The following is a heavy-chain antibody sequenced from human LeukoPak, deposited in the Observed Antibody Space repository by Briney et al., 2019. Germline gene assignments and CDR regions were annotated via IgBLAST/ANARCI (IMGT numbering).Heavy chain of an antibody. V-gene: IGHV3-74*01. CDR3: STTHNGDPDHFDY. D-gene: IGHD2-8*01. CDR2: IDTDGRST. Sequence: PGGSLRLSCAASGFTFSSYAMHWVRQAPGEGLQWVSRIDTDGRSTNYADSVKGRFTISRDNAKNTLYLQMNSLRVEDTAIYYCSTTHNGDPDHFDYWGQGTLVTVSS. CDR1: GFTFSSYA. J-gene: IGHJ4*02.